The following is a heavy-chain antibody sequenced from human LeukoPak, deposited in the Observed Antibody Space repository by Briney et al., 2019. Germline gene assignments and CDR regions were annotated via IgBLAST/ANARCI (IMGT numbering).Heavy chain of an antibody. CDR3: AKDRIPAAIWYYFDY. D-gene: IGHD6-13*01. V-gene: IGHV3-30*18. CDR2: ISYDGGNK. Sequence: GGSLRLSCAASGFTFSSYGMHWVRQAPGKGLEWVAVISYDGGNKYYADSVKGRFTISRDNSKNTLYLQMNSLRAEDTAVYYCAKDRIPAAIWYYFDYWGQGTLVTVSS. J-gene: IGHJ4*02. CDR1: GFTFSSYG.